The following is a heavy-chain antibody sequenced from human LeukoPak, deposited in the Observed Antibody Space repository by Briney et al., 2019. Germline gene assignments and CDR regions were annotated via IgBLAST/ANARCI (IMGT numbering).Heavy chain of an antibody. CDR2: IWYDGSNK. J-gene: IGHJ4*02. CDR1: GFTFSSYG. D-gene: IGHD6-13*01. Sequence: PGGSLRLSCAASGFTFSSYGMHWVRQAPGKGLEWVAVIWYDGSNKYYADSVKGRFIISRDNSKNTLYLQMNSLRAEDTAVYYCAKDREYSSSYFDYWGQGTLVTVSS. V-gene: IGHV3-33*06. CDR3: AKDREYSSSYFDY.